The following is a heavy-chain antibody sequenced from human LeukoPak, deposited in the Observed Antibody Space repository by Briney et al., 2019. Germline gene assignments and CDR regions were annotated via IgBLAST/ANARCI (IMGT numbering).Heavy chain of an antibody. Sequence: GGSLRLSCAASGFTFSSYAMSWVRQAPGKGLEWVSAISGSGGSTYYADSVKGRFTISRDNSKNTLYLQMNSLRAEDTAVYYCAKEGQQYGDYDEGAFGIWGQGTMVTVSS. CDR2: ISGSGGST. V-gene: IGHV3-23*01. CDR3: AKEGQQYGDYDEGAFGI. D-gene: IGHD4-17*01. J-gene: IGHJ3*02. CDR1: GFTFSSYA.